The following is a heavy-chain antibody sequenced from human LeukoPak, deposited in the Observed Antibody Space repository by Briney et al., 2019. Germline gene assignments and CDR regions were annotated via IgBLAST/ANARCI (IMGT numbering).Heavy chain of an antibody. J-gene: IGHJ5*02. CDR2: TYYRSKWYN. V-gene: IGHV6-1*01. Sequence: SQTLSLTCAISGDSVSSNSAAWNWIRQSPSRGLEWLGRTYYRSKWYNDYAVSVKSRITINPDTSKNQFSLQLNSVTPEDTAVYYCARHSPGMGVVPALLNWFDPWGQGTLVTVSS. D-gene: IGHD2-2*01. CDR1: GDSVSSNSAA. CDR3: ARHSPGMGVVPALLNWFDP.